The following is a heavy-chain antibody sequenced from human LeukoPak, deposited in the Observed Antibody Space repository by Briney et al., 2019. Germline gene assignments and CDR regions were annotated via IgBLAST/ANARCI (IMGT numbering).Heavy chain of an antibody. J-gene: IGHJ3*02. V-gene: IGHV1-69*01. CDR1: GGTFSSYA. CDR3: ARAYSGYEDDAFDI. Sequence: ASVKVSCKASGGTFSSYAISWVRQAPGQGLEWMGGIIPIFGTANYAQKFQGRVTITADESTSTAYMGLSSLRSEDTAVYYCARAYSGYEDDAFDIWGQGAMVTVSS. D-gene: IGHD5-12*01. CDR2: IIPIFGTA.